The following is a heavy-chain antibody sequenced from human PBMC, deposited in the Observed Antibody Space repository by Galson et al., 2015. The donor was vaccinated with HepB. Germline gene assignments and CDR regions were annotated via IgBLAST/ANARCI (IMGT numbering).Heavy chain of an antibody. CDR3: AREITMAAGY. Sequence: SVKVSCKASGGTFRNYAISWVRQAPGQGLEWMGIINPSGGSTSYAQKFQGRVTMTRDTSTSTVYMELSSLRSEDTAVYYCAREITMAAGYWGQGTLVTVSS. V-gene: IGHV1-46*01. CDR2: INPSGGST. J-gene: IGHJ4*02. CDR1: GGTFRNYA. D-gene: IGHD3-10*01.